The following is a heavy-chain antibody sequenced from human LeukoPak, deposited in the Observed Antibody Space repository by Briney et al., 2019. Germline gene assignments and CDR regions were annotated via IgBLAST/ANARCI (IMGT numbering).Heavy chain of an antibody. CDR1: GFSVSSNY. J-gene: IGHJ4*02. Sequence: GGSLRLSCVASGFSVSSNYVTWVRQAPGKGLEWVSIIYSGGNTYYADSVKGRFTISRDNAKNSLYLQMNSLRAEDTGVYYCARDLAAAGRWGQGTLVTVSS. CDR2: IYSGGNT. CDR3: ARDLAAAGR. D-gene: IGHD6-13*01. V-gene: IGHV3-66*01.